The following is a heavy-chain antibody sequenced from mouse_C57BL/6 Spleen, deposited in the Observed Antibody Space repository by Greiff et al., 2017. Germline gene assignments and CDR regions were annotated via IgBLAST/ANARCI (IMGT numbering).Heavy chain of an antibody. CDR1: GYAFSSSW. Sequence: VKVVESGPELVKPGASVKISCKASGYAFSSSWMNWVKQRPGKGLEWIGRIYPGDGDTNYNGKFKGKATLTADKSSSTAYMQLSSLTSEDSAVYFCARYTTVIDYWGQGTTLTVSS. J-gene: IGHJ2*01. CDR2: IYPGDGDT. D-gene: IGHD1-1*01. V-gene: IGHV1-82*01. CDR3: ARYTTVIDY.